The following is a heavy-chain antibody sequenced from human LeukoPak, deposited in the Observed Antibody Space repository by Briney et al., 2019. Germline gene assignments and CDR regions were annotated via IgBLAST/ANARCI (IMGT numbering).Heavy chain of an antibody. Sequence: PSETLSLTCTVSGGSISNNYWSWIRQHPGKGLEWIGYIYYSGSTYHNPSLKSRVTISVDTSKNQFSLKLSSVTAADTAVYYCARFGTSTEVFDYWGQGTLVTVSS. CDR2: IYYSGST. D-gene: IGHD4-23*01. CDR3: ARFGTSTEVFDY. J-gene: IGHJ4*02. CDR1: GGSISNNY. V-gene: IGHV4-59*06.